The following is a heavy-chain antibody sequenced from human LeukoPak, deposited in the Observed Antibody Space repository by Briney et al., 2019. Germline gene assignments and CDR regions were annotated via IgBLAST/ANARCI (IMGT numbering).Heavy chain of an antibody. J-gene: IGHJ4*02. V-gene: IGHV3-30*18. CDR1: GFTFSSYG. CDR2: ISYDGSNK. Sequence: PGGSLRLSCAASGFTFSSYGMHWVRQAPGKGLEWVAVISYDGSNKYYADSVKGRFTISRDNSKNTLYLQMNSLRAEDTAVYYCAKPFMVIDQYYFDYWGQGTLVTVSS. D-gene: IGHD2/OR15-2a*01. CDR3: AKPFMVIDQYYFDY.